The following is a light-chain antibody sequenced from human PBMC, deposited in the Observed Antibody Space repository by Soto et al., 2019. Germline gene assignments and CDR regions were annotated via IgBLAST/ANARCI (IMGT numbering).Light chain of an antibody. CDR3: LQNFDYPFT. J-gene: IGKJ5*01. Sequence: AIQMTQSPSSLSASVGDRVTITCRASQYIRDQLAWYQQKAGKAPHLLIYEATTLHSGVPSRFSVSGSGTDFSLTISGLQPEDFTTYYCLQNFDYPFTFGQGTRLEIK. CDR1: QYIRDQ. CDR2: EAT. V-gene: IGKV1-6*01.